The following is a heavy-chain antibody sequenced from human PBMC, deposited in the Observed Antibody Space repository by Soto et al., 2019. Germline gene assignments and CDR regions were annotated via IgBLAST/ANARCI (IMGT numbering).Heavy chain of an antibody. CDR2: ISYDGSNK. J-gene: IGHJ4*02. CDR1: GFTFSSYG. CDR3: AKDRTRIAARHYFDY. V-gene: IGHV3-30*18. Sequence: QVQLVESGGGVVQPGRSLRLSCAASGFTFSSYGMHWVRQAPGKGLEWVAVISYDGSNKYYADSVKGRFTISRDNSKNTLYLQMNSLRAEDTAVYYCAKDRTRIAARHYFDYWGQGTLVTVSS. D-gene: IGHD6-6*01.